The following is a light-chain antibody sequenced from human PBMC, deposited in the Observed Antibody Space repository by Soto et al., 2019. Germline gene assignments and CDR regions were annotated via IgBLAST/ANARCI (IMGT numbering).Light chain of an antibody. V-gene: IGKV3-20*01. CDR1: QSITNNY. CDR3: QQYGSSPIT. Sequence: EIVLTQSPGTLSLSPGERATLSCRASQSITNNYLAWYQQKPGQAPRLLIYGASSRVTGIPARFSGSGSGTDFTLTISRLEPEDFAVYYCQQYGSSPITFGQGTRLEMK. CDR2: GAS. J-gene: IGKJ5*01.